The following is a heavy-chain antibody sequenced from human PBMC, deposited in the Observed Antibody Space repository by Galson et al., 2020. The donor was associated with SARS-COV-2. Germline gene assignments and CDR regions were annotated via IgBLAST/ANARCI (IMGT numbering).Heavy chain of an antibody. CDR2: IYPRDSDT. D-gene: IGHD1-1*01. Sequence: GESLKISCMSSGYSFTTHWIGWVRQMPGKGLEWMGIIYPRDSDTRYSPSFQGQVTISVDKSITTAYLQWSSLKASDTAMYYCAGRGTSGTTGRAFDAWGQGTMVTVSS. CDR3: AGRGTSGTTGRAFDA. CDR1: GYSFTTHW. J-gene: IGHJ3*01. V-gene: IGHV5-51*01.